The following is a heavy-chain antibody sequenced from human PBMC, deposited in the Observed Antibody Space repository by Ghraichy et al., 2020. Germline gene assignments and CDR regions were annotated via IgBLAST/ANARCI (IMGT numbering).Heavy chain of an antibody. D-gene: IGHD4-17*01. CDR2: TYHDGTT. CDR1: GDVIGAGGYS. Sequence: LRLSCAVSGDVIGAGGYSWSWIRQSPGQGLEWVGYTYHDGTTHLNPSLKNRVTILVDKSKHQLSLNLASLTAADTAVYYCARGAHDYALDFWGQGAPGTVTS. V-gene: IGHV4-30-2*06. CDR3: ARGAHDYALDF. J-gene: IGHJ4*02.